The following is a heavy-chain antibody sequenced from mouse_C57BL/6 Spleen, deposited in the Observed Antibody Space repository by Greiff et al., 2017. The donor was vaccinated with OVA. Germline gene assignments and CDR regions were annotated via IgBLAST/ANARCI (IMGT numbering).Heavy chain of an antibody. D-gene: IGHD4-1*01. CDR1: GYTFTSYW. V-gene: IGHV1-69*01. CDR3: ARGRALGLTGCFAY. CDR2: IDPSDSYT. J-gene: IGHJ3*01. Sequence: QVQLQQPGAELVMPGASVKLSCKASGYTFTSYWMHWVKQRPGQGLEWLGEIDPSDSYTNYNQKFKGKSTLTVDKSSSTAYMQLSSLTSEDSAVYYCARGRALGLTGCFAYWGQGTLVTVSA.